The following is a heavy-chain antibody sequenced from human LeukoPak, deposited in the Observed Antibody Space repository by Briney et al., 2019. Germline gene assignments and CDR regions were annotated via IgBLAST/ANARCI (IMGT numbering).Heavy chain of an antibody. J-gene: IGHJ4*02. Sequence: GGSLRLSCAASGFAFNDYYMSWVRQAPGKGLEWVSAVSGSGGSTYYADSVKGRFTISRDSSKNTLYLQMHSLRVEDTALYYCAKEPYSGTYYDYWGQGTLVTVSS. CDR2: VSGSGGST. V-gene: IGHV3-23*01. D-gene: IGHD1-26*01. CDR1: GFAFNDYY. CDR3: AKEPYSGTYYDY.